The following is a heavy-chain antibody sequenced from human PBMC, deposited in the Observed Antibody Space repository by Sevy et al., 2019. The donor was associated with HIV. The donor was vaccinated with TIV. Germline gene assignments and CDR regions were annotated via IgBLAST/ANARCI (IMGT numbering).Heavy chain of an antibody. J-gene: IGHJ4*02. D-gene: IGHD3-22*01. CDR2: IKAKTDGGTT. Sequence: GGSLRLSCRGSGFTFRKAWMNWVRQAPGKGLEWIGHIKAKTDGGTTDYAAPVEGRFSISRDDSKNTVYLQMDSPKTDDTAVYYCFADFFDSGGFYYFDHWGQGMLVTVSS. CDR1: GFTFRKAW. CDR3: FADFFDSGGFYYFDH. V-gene: IGHV3-15*01.